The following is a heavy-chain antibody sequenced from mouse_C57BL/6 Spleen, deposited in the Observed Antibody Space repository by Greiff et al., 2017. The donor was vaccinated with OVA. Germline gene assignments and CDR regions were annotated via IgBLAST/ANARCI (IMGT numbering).Heavy chain of an antibody. CDR3: ARNDYDDLYYAMDY. J-gene: IGHJ4*01. V-gene: IGHV1-66*01. CDR2: IYPGSGNT. D-gene: IGHD2-4*01. CDR1: GYSFTSYY. Sequence: QVHVKQSGPELVKPGASVKISCKASGYSFTSYYIHWVKQRPGQGLEWIGWIYPGSGNTKYNEKFKGKATLTADTSSSTAYMQLSSLTSEDSAVYYCARNDYDDLYYAMDYWGQGTSVTVSS.